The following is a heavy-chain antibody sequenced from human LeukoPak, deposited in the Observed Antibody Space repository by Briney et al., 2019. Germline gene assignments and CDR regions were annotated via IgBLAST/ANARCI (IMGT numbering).Heavy chain of an antibody. Sequence: ASVKVSCKASGYTFTSHYMHWVRQAPEQGLEWMGIINPSGGSTSYAQKFQGRVTMTRDTSTSTVYMELSSLRSEDTAVYYCAGGYFDWLSPIDYWGQGTLVTVSS. V-gene: IGHV1-46*01. CDR1: GYTFTSHY. J-gene: IGHJ4*02. CDR3: AGGYFDWLSPIDY. D-gene: IGHD3-9*01. CDR2: INPSGGST.